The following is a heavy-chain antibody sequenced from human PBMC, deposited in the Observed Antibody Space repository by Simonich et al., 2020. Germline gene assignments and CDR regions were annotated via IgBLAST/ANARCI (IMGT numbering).Heavy chain of an antibody. Sequence: QVQLVQSGAEVKKPGASVKVSCKASGYTFTSYGISWVRKATGQGLEWMGWISAYKGNTNYAQKLQGRVTMTTDTATSTAYMELRSLRSDDTAVYYCARASRGTWWYYYFDYWGQGTLVTVSS. CDR2: ISAYKGNT. CDR1: GYTFTSYG. V-gene: IGHV1-18*01. D-gene: IGHD2-15*01. CDR3: ARASRGTWWYYYFDY. J-gene: IGHJ4*02.